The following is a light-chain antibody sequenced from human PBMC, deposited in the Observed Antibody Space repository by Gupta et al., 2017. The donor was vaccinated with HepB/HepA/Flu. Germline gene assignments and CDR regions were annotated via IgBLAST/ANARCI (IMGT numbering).Light chain of an antibody. CDR3: CSYAGNHIWL. V-gene: IGLV2-23*02. CDR1: SSDGGNYNL. CDR2: EVT. Sequence: QSALTQPASVSGSPGQSITISCTGTSSDGGNYNLVSWYQQHPDKAPKLIIYEVTNRPSGISNRFSGPKSGNTASLTVSGLQAEDEAYYYCCSYAGNHIWLFGGGTKVTVL. J-gene: IGLJ3*02.